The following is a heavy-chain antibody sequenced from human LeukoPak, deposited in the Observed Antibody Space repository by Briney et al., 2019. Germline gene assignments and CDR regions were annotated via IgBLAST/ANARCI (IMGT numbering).Heavy chain of an antibody. D-gene: IGHD3-10*01. V-gene: IGHV1-46*01. CDR1: GYTFTSYY. Sequence: ASVKVSCKASGYTFTSYYMYWVRQAPGQGLEWMGIINTNRGSTSYAQKFQGRVTMTRDMSTSTVYMELSSLRSEDTAVYYCARGPRITLIRGGQWYYYMDVWGKGTTVTISS. CDR2: INTNRGST. CDR3: ARGPRITLIRGGQWYYYMDV. J-gene: IGHJ6*03.